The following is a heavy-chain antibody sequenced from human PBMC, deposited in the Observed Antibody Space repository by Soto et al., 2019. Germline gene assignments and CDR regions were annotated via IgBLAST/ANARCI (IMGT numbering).Heavy chain of an antibody. CDR2: IYYSGST. Sequence: SETLSLTCTVSGGSISSGGYYWSWIRQHPGKGLEWIGYIYYSGSTYYNPSLKSRVTISVDTSKNQFSLKLSSVTAADTAVYYCARDMSDACDIWGQGTMVTVSS. CDR3: ARDMSDACDI. J-gene: IGHJ3*02. D-gene: IGHD3-10*02. CDR1: GGSISSGGYY. V-gene: IGHV4-31*03.